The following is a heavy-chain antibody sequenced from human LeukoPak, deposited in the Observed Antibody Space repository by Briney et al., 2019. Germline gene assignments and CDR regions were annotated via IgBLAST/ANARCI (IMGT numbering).Heavy chain of an antibody. D-gene: IGHD3-22*01. J-gene: IGHJ4*02. CDR1: GGSISSGSYY. CDR3: ARVGIYDSSGYYPN. CDR2: IYTSGST. V-gene: IGHV4-61*02. Sequence: SEALSLTCTVSGGSISSGSYYWSWIRQPAGKGLEWIGRIYTSGSTSYNPSLKCRVTISVDTSKNQLSLKLSSVTAADTAVYYCARVGIYDSSGYYPNWGQGTLVTGSS.